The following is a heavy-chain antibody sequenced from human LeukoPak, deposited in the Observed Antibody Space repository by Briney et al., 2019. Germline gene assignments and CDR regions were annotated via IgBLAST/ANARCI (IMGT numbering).Heavy chain of an antibody. J-gene: IGHJ4*02. Sequence: PGGPLRLSCVASDFTFDFYWMTWVRQAPGKGLEWLANIHPDGSQKYYVDSVKGRFTISRDNPKNSLYLQINNLRAEDTAVYYCGRLAHNAWYAIDFWGQGTLVTVSS. CDR2: IHPDGSQK. V-gene: IGHV3-7*01. CDR3: GRLAHNAWYAIDF. CDR1: DFTFDFYW. D-gene: IGHD2-2*01.